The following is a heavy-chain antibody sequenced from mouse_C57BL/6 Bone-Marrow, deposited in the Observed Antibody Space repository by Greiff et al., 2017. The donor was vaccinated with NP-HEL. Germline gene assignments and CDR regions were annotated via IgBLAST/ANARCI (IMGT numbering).Heavy chain of an antibody. CDR2: ISNLAYSI. CDR1: GFTFSDYG. CDR3: ARRGSNYRYFDV. Sequence: EVQGVESGGGLVQPGGSLKLSCAASGFTFSDYGMAWVRQAPRKGPEWVAFISNLAYSIYYADTVTGRFTISRENAKNTLYLEMSSLRSEDTAMYYCARRGSNYRYFDVWGTGTTVTVSS. J-gene: IGHJ1*03. V-gene: IGHV5-15*01. D-gene: IGHD2-5*01.